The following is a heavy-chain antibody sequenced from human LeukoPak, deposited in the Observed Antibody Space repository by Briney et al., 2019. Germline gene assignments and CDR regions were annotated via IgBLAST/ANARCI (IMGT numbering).Heavy chain of an antibody. V-gene: IGHV4-30-2*01. D-gene: IGHD3-10*01. J-gene: IGHJ3*02. CDR3: ARDKDMVRGGNI. CDR1: GGSISSAGYY. CDR2: IYYSGST. Sequence: PSETLSLTCTVSGGSISSAGYYWSWIRQPPGKGLEWIGYIYYSGSTYYNPSLKSRITISVDRSKNQFSLKLTSVTAADTAVYYCARDKDMVRGGNIWGQGTMVTVSS.